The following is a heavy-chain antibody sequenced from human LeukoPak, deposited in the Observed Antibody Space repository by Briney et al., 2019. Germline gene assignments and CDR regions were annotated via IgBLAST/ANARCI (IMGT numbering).Heavy chain of an antibody. J-gene: IGHJ4*02. Sequence: ASVKVSCKASGYTFTGYYMHWVRQAPGQGLEWMGWINPNSGGTNYAQKFQGRVTMTRDTSISTAYMEPSRLRSDDTAVYYCTRVPSTVTTTGYFDYWGQGTLVTVSS. CDR3: TRVPSTVTTTGYFDY. V-gene: IGHV1-2*02. CDR2: INPNSGGT. D-gene: IGHD4-17*01. CDR1: GYTFTGYY.